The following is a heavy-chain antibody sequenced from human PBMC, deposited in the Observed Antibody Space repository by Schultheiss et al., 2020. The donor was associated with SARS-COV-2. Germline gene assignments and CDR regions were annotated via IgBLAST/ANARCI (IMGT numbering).Heavy chain of an antibody. CDR1: GFTFSSYA. CDR3: AEAICSSTSCYSSYYGMDV. CDR2: ISYDGSNK. V-gene: IGHV3-30*01. Sequence: GGSLRLSCAASGFTFSSYAMHWVRQAPGKGLEWVAVISYDGSNKYYADSVKGRFTISRDNSKNTLYLQMNSLRAEDTAVYYCAEAICSSTSCYSSYYGMDVWVQGTTVTVSS. D-gene: IGHD2-2*01. J-gene: IGHJ6*02.